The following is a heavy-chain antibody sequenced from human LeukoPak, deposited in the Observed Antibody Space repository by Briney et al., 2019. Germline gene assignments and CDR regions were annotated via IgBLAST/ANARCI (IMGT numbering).Heavy chain of an antibody. J-gene: IGHJ4*02. CDR1: GYSFTTYW. CDR2: IYPGDSDT. Sequence: GESLKISCKASGYSFTTYWIGWVRQMPGKGLEWMGIIYPGDSDTRYSPSFQGQVTLSPDKSIHPHYLQWSSLKASDTAMYYCARRLFTSTWADFDYWGQGTLVTVSS. CDR3: ARRLFTSTWADFDY. V-gene: IGHV5-51*01. D-gene: IGHD6-13*01.